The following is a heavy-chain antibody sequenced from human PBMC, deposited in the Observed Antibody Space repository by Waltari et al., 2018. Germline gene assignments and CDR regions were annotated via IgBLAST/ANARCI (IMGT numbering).Heavy chain of an antibody. CDR3: ARLPSSYSYGSYYFDY. J-gene: IGHJ4*02. CDR2: INPNSGGT. CDR1: GYTFTGYY. D-gene: IGHD5-18*01. Sequence: QVQLVQSGAEVKKPGASVKVSCKASGYTFTGYYMHWVRQAPGQGLEWMGWINPNSGGTNYAQKFQGRVTMTRDTSISTAYMELSRLRSDDTAVYYCARLPSSYSYGSYYFDYWGQGTLVTVSS. V-gene: IGHV1-2*02.